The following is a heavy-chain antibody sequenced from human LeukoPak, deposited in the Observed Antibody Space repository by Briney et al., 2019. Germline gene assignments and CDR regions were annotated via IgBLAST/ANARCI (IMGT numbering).Heavy chain of an antibody. CDR1: GGSFSVCY. CDR2: INHSGST. J-gene: IGHJ1*01. CDR3: ARGSLTHTTGNSYFQH. D-gene: IGHD4-17*01. Sequence: SETLSLTCALYGGSFSVCYWSWLRRPPGKGLEWIGEINHSGSTNYNPSLKSRVTISVDTSKNQFSLKLSSVTAADTAAYYCARGSLTHTTGNSYFQHWGQGTLVTVSS. V-gene: IGHV4-34*01.